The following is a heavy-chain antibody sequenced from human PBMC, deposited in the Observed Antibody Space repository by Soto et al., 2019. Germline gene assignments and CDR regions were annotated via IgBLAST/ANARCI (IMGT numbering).Heavy chain of an antibody. V-gene: IGHV4-30-2*01. J-gene: IGHJ4*02. D-gene: IGHD2-15*01. CDR2: IYHSGST. CDR1: CGPISSGGYS. CDR3: ARGGRYCSGGSCPAFDY. Sequence: PSETLSPTLAGSCGPISSGGYSRSRIRQPPGKGLEWIGYIYHSGSTYYNPSLKSRVTISVDRSKNQFSLKLSSVTAADTAVYYCARGGRYCSGGSCPAFDYWGQGTLVTVSS.